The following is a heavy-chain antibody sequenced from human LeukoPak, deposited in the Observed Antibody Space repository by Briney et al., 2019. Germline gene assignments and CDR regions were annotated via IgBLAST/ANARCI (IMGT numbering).Heavy chain of an antibody. J-gene: IGHJ6*02. CDR3: ARELSWVVLCIAEKGPHYYYGMDV. V-gene: IGHV3-7*01. D-gene: IGHD6-13*01. Sequence: GGSLRLSCAASGFTFSSYWIGRVRQASGKGLGWVANIKQDGSENIYVDSVKGRFTISRDNANNSLYLLMNSLRAEDTAVYYCARELSWVVLCIAEKGPHYYYGMDVWGQGTTVTVSS. CDR2: IKQDGSEN. CDR1: GFTFSSYW.